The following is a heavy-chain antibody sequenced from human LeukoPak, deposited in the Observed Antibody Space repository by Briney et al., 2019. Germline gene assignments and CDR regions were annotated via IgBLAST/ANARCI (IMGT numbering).Heavy chain of an antibody. Sequence: PGGSLRLSCSASGFTFSTYAMHWVRQAPGKGLEYVSTISSNGGSTYYADSVKGRFTISRDNAKNTLYLQMNRLRAEDTAVYYCASLRQTDYWGQGTLVTVSS. J-gene: IGHJ4*02. V-gene: IGHV3-64*04. CDR3: ASLRQTDY. CDR1: GFTFSTYA. CDR2: ISSNGGST.